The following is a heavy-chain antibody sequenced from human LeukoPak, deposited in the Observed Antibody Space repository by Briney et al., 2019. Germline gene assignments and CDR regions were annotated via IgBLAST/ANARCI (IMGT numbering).Heavy chain of an antibody. CDR2: IYYSGST. J-gene: IGHJ2*01. CDR1: GGSISSYY. V-gene: IGHV4-59*12. D-gene: IGHD2-8*01. Sequence: SETLSLTCTVSGGSISSYYWSWIRQPPGKGLEWIGYIYYSGSTNYNPSLKSRVTISVDTSKNQFSLRLSSVTAADTAVYYCVRDNGAFGLWGRGTLVTVSS. CDR3: VRDNGAFGL.